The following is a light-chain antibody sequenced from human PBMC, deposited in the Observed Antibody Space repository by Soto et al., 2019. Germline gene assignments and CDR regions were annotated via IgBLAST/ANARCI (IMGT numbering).Light chain of an antibody. V-gene: IGKV1-39*01. J-gene: IGKJ4*01. Sequence: DIRMTQSPSSLSASVGDRVTITCRASQTITTYLNWYQQKPGEAPRLLIYAASSLESGVPLRFSGSGSGTAFTLTISSLQREDFETDDGPQSYNTVSVGGGTTVEIK. CDR3: PQSYNTVS. CDR2: AAS. CDR1: QTITTY.